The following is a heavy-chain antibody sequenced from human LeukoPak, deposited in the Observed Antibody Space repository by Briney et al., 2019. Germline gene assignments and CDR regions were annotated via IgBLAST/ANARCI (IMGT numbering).Heavy chain of an antibody. CDR1: GGSIRSHY. D-gene: IGHD1-1*01. Sequence: NPSETLSLTCTVSGGSIRSHYWSWIRQPPGKGLEWIGYVDHTGSTNFNPSLNGRVSISRDTTKNLFSLRLRSVTAADTAVYFCARGRVSSSTWYSTYYSYFYMDVWGKGTTVTVSS. V-gene: IGHV4-59*11. CDR2: VDHTGST. CDR3: ARGRVSSSTWYSTYYSYFYMDV. J-gene: IGHJ6*03.